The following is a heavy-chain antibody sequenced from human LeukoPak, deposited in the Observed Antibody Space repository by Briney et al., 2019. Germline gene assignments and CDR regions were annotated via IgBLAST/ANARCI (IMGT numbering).Heavy chain of an antibody. CDR2: ISYDGSNK. CDR3: ARDGYDILTGYYNGGYYYYYYMDV. CDR1: GFTFSSYG. D-gene: IGHD3-9*01. J-gene: IGHJ6*03. Sequence: GSLRLSCAASGFTFSSYGMHWVRQAPGKGLEWVAVISYDGSNKYYADSVKGRFTISRDNSKHTLYLQMNSLRAEDTAVYYCARDGYDILTGYYNGGYYYYYYMDVWGKGTTVTVSS. V-gene: IGHV3-30*03.